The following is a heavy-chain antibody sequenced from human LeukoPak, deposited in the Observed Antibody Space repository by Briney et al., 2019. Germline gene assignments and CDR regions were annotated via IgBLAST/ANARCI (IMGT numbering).Heavy chain of an antibody. CDR1: GFPFSSYA. V-gene: IGHV3-23*01. D-gene: IGHD2-21*01. J-gene: IGHJ4*02. CDR3: AKARAMHCGGDCDFDH. CDR2: ISDSGGST. Sequence: GGPLTLLCAACGFPFSSYAMSGPRRAPGKGREWVSCISDSGGSTFYADSVSGRFTISSDNSKNTLYLQMNSLRAEDTAVYYCAKARAMHCGGDCDFDHWGQGTLVTVSS.